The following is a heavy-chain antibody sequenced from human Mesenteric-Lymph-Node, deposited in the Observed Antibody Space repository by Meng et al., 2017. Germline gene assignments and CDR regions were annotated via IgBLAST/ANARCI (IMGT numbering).Heavy chain of an antibody. Sequence: GGSLRLSCAASGFTFSSYEMNWVRQAPGKGLEWVSYISSSGSTIYYADSVKGRFTISRDNAKNSLYLQMNSLRAEDTAVYYCARVSPLPSYYDILTGYYDPDYYFDYWGQGTLVTVSS. J-gene: IGHJ4*02. CDR1: GFTFSSYE. CDR3: ARVSPLPSYYDILTGYYDPDYYFDY. V-gene: IGHV3-48*03. CDR2: ISSSGSTI. D-gene: IGHD3-9*01.